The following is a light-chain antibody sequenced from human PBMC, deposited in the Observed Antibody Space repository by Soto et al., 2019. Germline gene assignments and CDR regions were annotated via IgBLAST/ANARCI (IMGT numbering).Light chain of an antibody. V-gene: IGKV1-5*03. Sequence: DIQMTQSPSTLSGSVGDRFTITCRASQSISSWLAWYQQKPGKAPKLLIYKASSLESGVPSRFSGSGSGTEFTLTISSLQPDDFATYYCQQYNSYRTFGQGTKVDI. CDR3: QQYNSYRT. CDR1: QSISSW. J-gene: IGKJ1*01. CDR2: KAS.